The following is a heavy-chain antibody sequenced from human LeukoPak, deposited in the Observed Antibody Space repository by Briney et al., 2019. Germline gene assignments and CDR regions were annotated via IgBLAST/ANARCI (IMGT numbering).Heavy chain of an antibody. D-gene: IGHD2-21*02. V-gene: IGHV4-59*01. CDR3: AREAYCGGDCYSGFDY. Sequence: SETLSLTCTVSGGSISSYHWSWIRQPPGKGLEWIGYIYYSGSTNYNPSLKSRVTTSVDTSKNQFSLKLSSVTAADTAVYYCAREAYCGGDCYSGFDYWGQGTLVTVSS. J-gene: IGHJ4*02. CDR1: GGSISSYH. CDR2: IYYSGST.